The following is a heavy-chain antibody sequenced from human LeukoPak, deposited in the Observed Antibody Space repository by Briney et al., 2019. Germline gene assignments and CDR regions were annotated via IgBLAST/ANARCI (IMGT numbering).Heavy chain of an antibody. D-gene: IGHD3-3*01. CDR3: ARSFAPFGVVNWFDP. Sequence: SETLSLTCTVSGGSISSYYWSWIRQPPGKGLEWIGYIYYSGSTNYNPSLKSRVTISVDTSKNQFSLKLSSVTAADTAVYYCARSFAPFGVVNWFDPWGQGTLVTVSS. CDR1: GGSISSYY. J-gene: IGHJ5*02. CDR2: IYYSGST. V-gene: IGHV4-59*01.